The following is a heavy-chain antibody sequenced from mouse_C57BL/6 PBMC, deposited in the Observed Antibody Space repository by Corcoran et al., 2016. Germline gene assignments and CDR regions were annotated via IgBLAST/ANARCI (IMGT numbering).Heavy chain of an antibody. J-gene: IGHJ3*01. V-gene: IGHV1-26*01. D-gene: IGHD2-4*01. CDR2: INPNNGGT. Sequence: EVQLQQSGPELVKPGATVKIFCKASGYTYTDYYMNWVKQSHGKSLEWIGDINPNNGGTSYNQKFKGKATLTVVKSSSTAYMELRSLTSEDSAVYYCATGDYGWFAYWGQGTLVTVSS. CDR3: ATGDYGWFAY. CDR1: GYTYTDYY.